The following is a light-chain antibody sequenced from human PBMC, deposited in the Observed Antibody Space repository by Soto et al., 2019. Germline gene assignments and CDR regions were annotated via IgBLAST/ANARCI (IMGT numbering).Light chain of an antibody. Sequence: EIVLTQSPGTLSLSPGERATLSCRASQSVRSSYLAWYQQKLGQAPRLLIYGVSNRATGIPDRFSGRGSGTDCTLTISRLESEYFAVYYCQQYGTSPRTFGQGTKVEIQ. CDR2: GVS. J-gene: IGKJ1*01. CDR3: QQYGTSPRT. CDR1: QSVRSSY. V-gene: IGKV3-20*01.